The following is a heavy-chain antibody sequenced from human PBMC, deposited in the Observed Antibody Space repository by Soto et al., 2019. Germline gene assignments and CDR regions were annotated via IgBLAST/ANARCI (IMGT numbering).Heavy chain of an antibody. CDR2: ISGSGGIT. V-gene: IGHV3-23*01. J-gene: IGHJ4*02. CDR3: AKSLSASPNYFFDS. Sequence: GGSLRLSCAASVFPFSSYAMSWVRQAPGKGLEWVSGISGSGGITYYADSVKGRFTISRDNSKNTLYLQMNSLRADDTAVYFCAKSLSASPNYFFDSWGQGTLVTVSS. CDR1: VFPFSSYA. D-gene: IGHD1-1*01.